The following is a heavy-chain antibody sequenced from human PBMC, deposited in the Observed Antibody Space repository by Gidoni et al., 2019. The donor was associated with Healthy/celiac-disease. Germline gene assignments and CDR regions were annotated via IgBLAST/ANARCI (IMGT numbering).Heavy chain of an antibody. CDR3: TRSWLQRNYYYYGMDV. Sequence: VQLVESGGGLVQPGGSLRLSCAASGFTFSNYWMHWVRQAPGKGLVWVSRIHSDGSTTTYADSVKGRFTISRDNAKNTLSLQMNSLRAEDTAVYYCTRSWLQRNYYYYGMDVWGRGTTVTVSS. CDR1: GFTFSNYW. CDR2: IHSDGSTT. V-gene: IGHV3-74*01. D-gene: IGHD5-12*01. J-gene: IGHJ6*02.